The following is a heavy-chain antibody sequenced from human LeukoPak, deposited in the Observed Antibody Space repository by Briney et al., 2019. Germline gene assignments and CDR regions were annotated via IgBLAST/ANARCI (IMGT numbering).Heavy chain of an antibody. J-gene: IGHJ1*01. V-gene: IGHV3-30-3*01. CDR1: GFTFSTSS. Sequence: GGSLRLSCAASGFTFSTSSMHWVRQAPGKGLDWVALISSDGNNKYYANSVKGRFTISRDNSKNTLSLQMNSLRDDDTAVYYCTRDPRLREFESWGQGTLVTVSS. CDR3: TRDPRLREFES. CDR2: ISSDGNNK. D-gene: IGHD2-21*02.